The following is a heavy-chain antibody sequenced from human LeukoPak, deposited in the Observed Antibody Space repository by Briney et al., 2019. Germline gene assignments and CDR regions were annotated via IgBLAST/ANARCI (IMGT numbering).Heavy chain of an antibody. Sequence: GGSLRLSCAASGFTFSSYGMHWVRQAPGKGLEWVAFIRYDGSNKYYSDSVKGRFTISRDNSENTLSLQMNSLRAEDTALYYCAREPYYDSSGYSPDYWGQGTLVTVSS. D-gene: IGHD3-22*01. V-gene: IGHV3-30*02. J-gene: IGHJ4*02. CDR2: IRYDGSNK. CDR1: GFTFSSYG. CDR3: AREPYYDSSGYSPDY.